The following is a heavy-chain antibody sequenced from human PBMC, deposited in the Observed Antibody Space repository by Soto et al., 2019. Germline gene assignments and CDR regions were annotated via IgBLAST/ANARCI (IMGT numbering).Heavy chain of an antibody. CDR2: IYYSGST. J-gene: IGHJ5*02. CDR1: GGSVSSSSDS. V-gene: IGHV4-39*01. CDR3: ARHRARNWFDP. D-gene: IGHD6-6*01. Sequence: ESLTLTCIVFGGSVSSSSDSWGWIRQPPGKGLEWIGSIYYSGSTYYNPSLKSRVTISVDTSKNQFSLKLSSVTAADPAVFYCARHRARNWFDPWGQRTLVTVSS.